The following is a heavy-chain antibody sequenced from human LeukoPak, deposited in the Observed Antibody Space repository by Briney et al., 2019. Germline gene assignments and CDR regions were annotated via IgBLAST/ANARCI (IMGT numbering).Heavy chain of an antibody. J-gene: IGHJ4*02. CDR1: GYTFTGYY. V-gene: IGHV1-2*02. Sequence: GASVKVSCKASGYTFTGYYMHWVRQAPGQGLEWMGWINPNSGGTNYAQKFQGRVTMTRDTSISTAYMEPSRLRSDDTAVYYCARDGGNLRFLGWLLDYWGQGTLVTVSS. D-gene: IGHD3-3*01. CDR3: ARDGGNLRFLGWLLDY. CDR2: INPNSGGT.